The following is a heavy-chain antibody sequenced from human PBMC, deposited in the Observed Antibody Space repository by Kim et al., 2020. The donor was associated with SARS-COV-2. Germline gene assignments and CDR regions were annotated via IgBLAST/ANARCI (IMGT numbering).Heavy chain of an antibody. CDR2: IYPGDSDT. Sequence: GESLKISCKGSGYSFTSYWIGWVRQMPGKGLEWMGIIYPGDSDTRYSPSFQGQVTISADKSISTAYLHWSSLKASDTAMYYCARHKRITMVRGVHSWFDPWGQGTLVTVSS. J-gene: IGHJ5*02. CDR1: GYSFTSYW. CDR3: ARHKRITMVRGVHSWFDP. D-gene: IGHD3-10*01. V-gene: IGHV5-51*01.